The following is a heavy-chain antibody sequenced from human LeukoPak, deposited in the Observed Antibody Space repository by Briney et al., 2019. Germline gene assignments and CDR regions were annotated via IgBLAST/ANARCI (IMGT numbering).Heavy chain of an antibody. Sequence: SVKVSCKASGYTFTSYAMNWVRQTPGQGLEWMGGIIPIFGTANYAQKFQGRVTITTDESTSTAYMELSSLRSEDTAVYYCARATLMGDFWSGYYEVWGQGTLVTVSS. CDR2: IIPIFGTA. J-gene: IGHJ4*02. CDR1: GYTFTSYA. D-gene: IGHD3-3*01. CDR3: ARATLMGDFWSGYYEV. V-gene: IGHV1-69*05.